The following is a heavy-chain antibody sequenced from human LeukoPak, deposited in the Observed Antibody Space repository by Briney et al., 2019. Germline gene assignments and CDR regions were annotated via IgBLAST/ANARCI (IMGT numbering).Heavy chain of an antibody. D-gene: IGHD2-15*01. V-gene: IGHV3-74*01. CDR3: VREPYCSGGSCYTSGFDC. CDR1: GVTFSRYW. CDR2: IKNDGSST. Sequence: GGSLRLSCAASGVTFSRYWMHWVRQAPGKGLVWVSRIKNDGSSTTYADAVKGRFTISRDNANNTLYLQMNSLSAEDTAVYYCVREPYCSGGSCYTSGFDCWGQGTLVTVSS. J-gene: IGHJ4*02.